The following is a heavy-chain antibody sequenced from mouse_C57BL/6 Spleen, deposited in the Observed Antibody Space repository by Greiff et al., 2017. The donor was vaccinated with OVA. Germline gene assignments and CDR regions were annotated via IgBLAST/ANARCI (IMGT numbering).Heavy chain of an antibody. J-gene: IGHJ4*01. CDR3: ARGDYDYDGGYAMDY. Sequence: QVQLQQPGAELVKPGASVKMSCKASGYTFPSYWITWVKQRPGQGLEWIGDIYPGSGSTNYNEKFTSKATLTVDTSSSTAYMQLSSLTSEDSAVYYCARGDYDYDGGYAMDYWGQGTSVTVSS. V-gene: IGHV1-55*01. CDR1: GYTFPSYW. CDR2: IYPGSGST. D-gene: IGHD2-4*01.